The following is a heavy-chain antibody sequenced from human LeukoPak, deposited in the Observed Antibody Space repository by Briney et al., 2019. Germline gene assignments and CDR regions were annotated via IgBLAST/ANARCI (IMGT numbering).Heavy chain of an antibody. Sequence: SVKVSFKASGGTFSSYAISWVRQAPGQGLEWMGGIIPIFGTANYAQKFQGRVTITADESTSTAYMELSSLRSEDTAVYYCARDGMEGDYGDYVRPYWGQGTLVTVSS. V-gene: IGHV1-69*13. J-gene: IGHJ4*02. CDR2: IIPIFGTA. D-gene: IGHD4-17*01. CDR1: GGTFSSYA. CDR3: ARDGMEGDYGDYVRPY.